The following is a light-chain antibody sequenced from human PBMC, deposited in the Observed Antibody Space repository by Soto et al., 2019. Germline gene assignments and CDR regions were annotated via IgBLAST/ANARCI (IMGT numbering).Light chain of an antibody. J-gene: IGKJ5*01. Sequence: TVLTQSPATPSFSPGERARLSCRASQSVGDYLAWYQQKPGQAPRLLIYDASNRAAGVPYRFRGSGSGTDFTLTISSVEPEDFGVYYCQQRSDWPPITFGQGTRLEIK. CDR3: QQRSDWPPIT. CDR1: QSVGDY. V-gene: IGKV3-11*01. CDR2: DAS.